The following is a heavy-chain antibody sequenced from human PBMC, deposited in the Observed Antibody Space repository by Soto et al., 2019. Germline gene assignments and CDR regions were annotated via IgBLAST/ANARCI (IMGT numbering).Heavy chain of an antibody. CDR1: GYTFTSYG. CDR3: ARQSPKYSYGHYYYGKDV. CDR2: ISAYNGNT. Sequence: ASVKVSCKASGYTFTSYGISWVRQAPGQGLEWMGWISAYNGNTNYAQKLQGRVTMTTDTSTSTAYMELRSLRSDDTAVYYCARQSPKYSYGHYYYGKDVWGQGTTVTVSS. D-gene: IGHD5-18*01. J-gene: IGHJ6*02. V-gene: IGHV1-18*01.